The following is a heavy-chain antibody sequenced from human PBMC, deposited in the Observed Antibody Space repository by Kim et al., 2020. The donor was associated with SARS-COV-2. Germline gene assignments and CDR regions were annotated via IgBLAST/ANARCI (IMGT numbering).Heavy chain of an antibody. J-gene: IGHJ4*02. V-gene: IGHV4-39*07. CDR3: ARASRKPLINIDS. CDR1: GDSVKNSSYY. CDR2: ISSTVNT. Sequence: SETLSLTCSVSGDSVKNSSYYWGWLRQPPGRGLEYISSISSTVNTFQNPSLKSLLTMSVDMSTNQFSLRLKSVTAADTAVYYCARASRKPLINIDSWGQG. D-gene: IGHD3-16*01.